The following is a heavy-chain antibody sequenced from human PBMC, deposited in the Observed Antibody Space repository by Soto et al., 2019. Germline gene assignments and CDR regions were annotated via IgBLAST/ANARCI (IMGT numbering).Heavy chain of an antibody. J-gene: IGHJ4*02. V-gene: IGHV3-43*01. CDR3: AKDGNSGSYYLFDY. D-gene: IGHD1-26*01. CDR1: GFTFDDYT. CDR2: ISWDGGST. Sequence: EVQLVESGGVVVQPGGSLRLSCAASGFTFDDYTMHWVRQAPGKGLEWVSLISWDGGSTYYADSVKGRFTISRDNSNNSLYLQMNSLRTEDTALYYCAKDGNSGSYYLFDYWGQGTLVTVSS.